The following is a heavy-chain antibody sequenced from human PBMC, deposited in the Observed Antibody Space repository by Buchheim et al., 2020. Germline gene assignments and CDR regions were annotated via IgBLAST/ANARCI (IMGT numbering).Heavy chain of an antibody. Sequence: EVQLLESGGGLVLPGGSLRLSCAASGFTFSSFPMSWVRQAPGKGLDWVSAITGSGDAIYYADSVRGRFAISRDNSKNKLYLQMNSLRVEDTAVYYCAKELPTAATNYFDSWGQGSL. D-gene: IGHD6-25*01. CDR1: GFTFSSFP. J-gene: IGHJ4*02. V-gene: IGHV3-23*01. CDR2: ITGSGDAI. CDR3: AKELPTAATNYFDS.